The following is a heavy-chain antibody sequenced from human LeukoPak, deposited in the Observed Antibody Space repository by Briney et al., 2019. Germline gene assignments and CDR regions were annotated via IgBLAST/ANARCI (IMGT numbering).Heavy chain of an antibody. J-gene: IGHJ4*02. D-gene: IGHD6-13*01. V-gene: IGHV4-38-2*02. CDR3: ARLVASSWYHEVLFGRDY. CDR2: IYHSGST. Sequence: SETLSLTCTVSGYSISNDYYWGWIRQPPGKGLEWIGSIYHSGSTYYNPSLKSRVTISVDTSKNQFSLKLSSVTAADTAMYYCARLVASSWYHEVLFGRDYWGQGTLVTVSS. CDR1: GYSISNDYY.